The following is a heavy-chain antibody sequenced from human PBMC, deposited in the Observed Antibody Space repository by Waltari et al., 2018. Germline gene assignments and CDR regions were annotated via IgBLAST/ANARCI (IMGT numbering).Heavy chain of an antibody. J-gene: IGHJ2*01. CDR3: ARGARRTTVTTGWWYFDL. V-gene: IGHV3-74*01. Sequence: EVQLVESGGGLVQPGGSLRLSCDGSGFTYSMYWMHWVRHAPGKGLVWVSRSNSDGSSTSYADSVKGRFTISKDNAKNTVYLQMNSLRAEDTAIYYCARGARRTTVTTGWWYFDLWGRGTLVTVSS. D-gene: IGHD4-17*01. CDR1: GFTYSMYW. CDR2: SNSDGSST.